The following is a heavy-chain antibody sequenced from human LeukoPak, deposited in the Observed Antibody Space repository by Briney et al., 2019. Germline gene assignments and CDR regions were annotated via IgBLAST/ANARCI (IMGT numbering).Heavy chain of an antibody. J-gene: IGHJ4*02. CDR1: GFTFSRLA. V-gene: IGHV3-23*01. CDR3: AKDHESDGYPCLDH. D-gene: IGHD3-22*01. CDR2: ISASGP. Sequence: PGGSLRLPCAASGFTFSRLAMTWVRQAPGKGLEWVSTISASGPYYADAVRGRFTISRDNSRNTLSLQMDSLRAEDTAVYYCAKDHESDGYPCLDHWGLGTLVTVSS.